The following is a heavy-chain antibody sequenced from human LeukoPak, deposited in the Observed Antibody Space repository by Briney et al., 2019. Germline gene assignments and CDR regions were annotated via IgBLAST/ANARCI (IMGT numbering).Heavy chain of an antibody. V-gene: IGHV4-59*01. CDR3: AISPRYCSGWPFDY. Sequence: SETLSLTCTVSGGSISSYYWSWIRQPPGRGLEWIGYIYYSGSTNYNPSLKSRVTISVDTSKNQFSLKLSSVTAADTAVYYCAISPRYCSGWPFDYWGQGTLVTVSS. J-gene: IGHJ4*02. CDR2: IYYSGST. CDR1: GGSISSYY. D-gene: IGHD6-19*01.